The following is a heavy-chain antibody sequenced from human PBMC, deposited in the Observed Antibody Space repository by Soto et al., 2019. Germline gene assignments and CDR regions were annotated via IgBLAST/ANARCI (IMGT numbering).Heavy chain of an antibody. CDR3: ARTTLAAAGISY. CDR2: INSDGSST. V-gene: IGHV3-74*01. Sequence: EVQLVESGGGLVQPGGSLRLSCAASGFTFSSYWMLWVRQAPGKGLVWVSRINSDGSSTSYADSVKGRFTISRDNAQNTQYLQMNSLRAEDTAVYYCARTTLAAAGISYWGQGTLVSVSP. J-gene: IGHJ4*02. D-gene: IGHD6-13*01. CDR1: GFTFSSYW.